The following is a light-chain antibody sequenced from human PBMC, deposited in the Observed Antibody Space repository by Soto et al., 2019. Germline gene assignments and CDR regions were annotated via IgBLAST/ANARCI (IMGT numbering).Light chain of an antibody. CDR1: QSCSSSY. J-gene: IGKJ2*04. CDR2: GAS. CDR3: NKYSKWHPRCS. Sequence: SPWDRATLSCRASQSCSSSYLGWYQQKAGQAPRLLMYGASSRAAGVPDRCSGSGAGTDFALTISRPQSEDFAIHFRNKYSKWHPRCSVGQRPKV. V-gene: IGKV3D-20*02.